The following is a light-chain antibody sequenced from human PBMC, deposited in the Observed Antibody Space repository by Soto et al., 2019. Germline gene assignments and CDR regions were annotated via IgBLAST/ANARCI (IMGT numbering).Light chain of an antibody. CDR1: QNILYSSNNNNY. J-gene: IGKJ1*01. CDR2: WAS. Sequence: DIVMTQSPDSLAVXLCERATINCKSSQNILYSSNNNNYLAWYQQKPGQPPKLLIYWASTRESGVPDRFSGSGSGTDFTLTISSLQAEDVAVYYCQQYYSTPQTFGQGTKVDI. V-gene: IGKV4-1*01. CDR3: QQYYSTPQT.